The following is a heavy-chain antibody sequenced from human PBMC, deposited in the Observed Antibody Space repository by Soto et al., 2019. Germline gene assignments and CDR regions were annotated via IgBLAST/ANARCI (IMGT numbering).Heavy chain of an antibody. J-gene: IGHJ4*02. CDR3: AKDLTTIFAVVIPFDY. CDR1: GFTFSSYA. D-gene: IGHD3-3*01. CDR2: ISGSGGST. V-gene: IGHV3-23*01. Sequence: EVQLLESGGGLVQPGGSLRLSCAASGFTFSSYAMSWVRQAPGKGLEWVSAISGSGGSTYYADSVKGRFTISRDNSKNPLYLQMNSLRAEDTAVYYCAKDLTTIFAVVIPFDYWGQGTLVTVFS.